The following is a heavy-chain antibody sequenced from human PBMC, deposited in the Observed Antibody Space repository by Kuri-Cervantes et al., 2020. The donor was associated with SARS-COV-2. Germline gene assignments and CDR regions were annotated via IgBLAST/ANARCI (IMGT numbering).Heavy chain of an antibody. V-gene: IGHV3-23*01. CDR2: ISGSGGST. Sequence: GESLKISCAASGFTFSSYAMSWVRQAPGKGLEWVSAISGSGGSTYYADSVKGRFTISRDNSKNTLYLQMNSLRAEDTAVYYCAKGYCSGGSCYSMNYYYYGMDVWGQGTTVTVSS. CDR3: AKGYCSGGSCYSMNYYYYGMDV. D-gene: IGHD2-15*01. J-gene: IGHJ6*02. CDR1: GFTFSSYA.